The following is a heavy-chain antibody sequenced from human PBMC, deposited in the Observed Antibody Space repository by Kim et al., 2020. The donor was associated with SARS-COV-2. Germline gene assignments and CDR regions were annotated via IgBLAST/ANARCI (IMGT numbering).Heavy chain of an antibody. D-gene: IGHD3-10*01. CDR1: GGSFSGYY. V-gene: IGHV4-34*01. CDR2: INHSGST. Sequence: SETLSLTCAVYGGSFSGYYWSWIRQPPGKGLEWIGEINHSGSTNSNPSLKSRVTISVDTSKNQFSLKLSSVTAADTAVYYFPRGSAPIGVDYWGQGTRVT. CDR3: PRGSAPIGVDY. J-gene: IGHJ4*02.